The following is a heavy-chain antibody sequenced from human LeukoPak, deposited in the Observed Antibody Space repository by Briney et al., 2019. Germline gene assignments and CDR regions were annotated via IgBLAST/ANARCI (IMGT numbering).Heavy chain of an antibody. CDR3: ARVSSARNVFDY. CDR1: GGSLSSGGYY. Sequence: SETLSVTCRVSGGSLSSGGYYWSWIRQHPGMGLEWIGSIYYSGSTYYNPSLRSRVNISVDTSKSQFALNLTSVTAADTAVYYCARVSSARNVFDYWGQGTLVTVSS. V-gene: IGHV4-31*03. CDR2: IYYSGST. J-gene: IGHJ4*02. D-gene: IGHD1-14*01.